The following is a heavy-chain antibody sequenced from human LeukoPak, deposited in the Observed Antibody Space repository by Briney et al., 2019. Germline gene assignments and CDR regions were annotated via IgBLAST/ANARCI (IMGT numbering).Heavy chain of an antibody. V-gene: IGHV3-20*04. Sequence: GGSLRLSCAASGFTFDDYGKSWVRQAPGKGLEWVSGINWNGGSTGYADSVKGRFTTSRDNAKNSLYLQMNSLRAEDTALYYCARDDSSGLDAFDIWGQGTMVTVSS. CDR3: ARDDSSGLDAFDI. CDR2: INWNGGST. J-gene: IGHJ3*02. D-gene: IGHD3-22*01. CDR1: GFTFDDYG.